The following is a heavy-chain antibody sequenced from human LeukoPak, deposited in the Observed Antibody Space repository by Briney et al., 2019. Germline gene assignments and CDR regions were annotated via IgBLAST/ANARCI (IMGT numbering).Heavy chain of an antibody. CDR1: GCTFSSYA. CDR2: IIPIFGTA. V-gene: IGHV1-69*06. J-gene: IGHJ6*03. CDR3: ASYMRTGTTSPYYYMDV. Sequence: GASVKVSCKASGCTFSSYAISWVRQAPGQGLEWMGRIIPIFGTANYAQKFQGRVTITADKSTSTAYMELSSLRSEDTAVYYCASYMRTGTTSPYYYMDVWGKGTTVTGSS. D-gene: IGHD1-7*01.